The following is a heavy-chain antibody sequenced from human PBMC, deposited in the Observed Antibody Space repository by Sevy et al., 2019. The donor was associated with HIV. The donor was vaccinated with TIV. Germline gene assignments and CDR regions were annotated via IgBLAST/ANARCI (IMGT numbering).Heavy chain of an antibody. CDR1: GFTFSSYA. V-gene: IGHV3-23*01. Sequence: GGSLRLSCAASGFTFSSYAMTWVRQAPGKGLEWVSGISGSGGDTDYADSVKGRFTISRDNSKNTLSLQMNSLRAEDTAVYYCAKGMFGYYYYGMDVWGQGTTVTDSS. CDR3: AKGMFGYYYYGMDV. D-gene: IGHD3-3*01. CDR2: ISGSGGDT. J-gene: IGHJ6*02.